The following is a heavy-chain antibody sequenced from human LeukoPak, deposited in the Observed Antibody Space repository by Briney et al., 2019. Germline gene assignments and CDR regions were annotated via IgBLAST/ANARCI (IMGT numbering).Heavy chain of an antibody. CDR1: GYTFTGYY. CDR2: INPNRCGT. J-gene: IGHJ4*02. D-gene: IGHD1-26*01. V-gene: IGHV1-2*02. CDR3: SRDMHSGSYCSSFDY. Sequence: ASVPVSCKASGYTFTGYYMHWVRQAPRPGHEWMGWINPNRCGTNYAQKFQGRVTITRVTSINHAYLVPIRLRSDDTAVYYCSRDMHSGSYCSSFDYGSQGTRLTLPS.